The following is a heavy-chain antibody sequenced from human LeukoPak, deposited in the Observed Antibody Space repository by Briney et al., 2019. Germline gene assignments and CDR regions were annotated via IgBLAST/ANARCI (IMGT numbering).Heavy chain of an antibody. V-gene: IGHV4-34*01. J-gene: IGHJ6*02. CDR2: INHSGYT. Sequence: SETLSLTCAVSGGSFGDFYWSWIRQPPGKGLEWIGEINHSGYTNYYPSLKSRVTISVDTSKNQFSLRLSSVTAADTAVYYCARNDYFGINNGTDVWGQGTTVTVS. CDR3: ARNDYFGINNGTDV. D-gene: IGHD2/OR15-2a*01. CDR1: GGSFGDFY.